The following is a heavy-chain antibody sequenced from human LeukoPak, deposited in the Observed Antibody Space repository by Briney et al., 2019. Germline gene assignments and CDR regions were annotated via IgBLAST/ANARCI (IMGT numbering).Heavy chain of an antibody. CDR1: GFTFSSYG. D-gene: IGHD2-15*01. CDR3: AKDRLRYCSGGNCYSPVDY. Sequence: GGSLRLSCAASGFTFSSYGMSWVRQAPGKGLEWVSAISGSGGNTYYADSVKGRFTISRDYSKNTLYLQMNSLRAEDTAVYYCAKDRLRYCSGGNCYSPVDYWGQGTLVTVSS. V-gene: IGHV3-23*01. CDR2: ISGSGGNT. J-gene: IGHJ4*02.